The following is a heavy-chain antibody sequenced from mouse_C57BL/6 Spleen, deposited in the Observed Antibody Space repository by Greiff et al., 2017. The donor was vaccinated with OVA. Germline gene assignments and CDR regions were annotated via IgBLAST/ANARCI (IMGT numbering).Heavy chain of an antibody. V-gene: IGHV1-50*01. Sequence: QVQLQQPGAELVKPGASVKLSCKASGYTFTSYWMQWVEQRPGQGLEWIGEIDPSDSYTNYNQKFKGKATLTVDTSSSTAYMQLSSLTSEDSAVYYCARKGYGQYFDVWGTGTTVTVSS. D-gene: IGHD1-1*01. J-gene: IGHJ1*03. CDR1: GYTFTSYW. CDR3: ARKGYGQYFDV. CDR2: IDPSDSYT.